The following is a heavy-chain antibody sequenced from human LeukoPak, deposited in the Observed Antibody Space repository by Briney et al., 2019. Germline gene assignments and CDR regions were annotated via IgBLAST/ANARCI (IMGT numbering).Heavy chain of an antibody. D-gene: IGHD2/OR15-2a*01. J-gene: IGHJ5*02. CDR2: VGTVGDI. CDR3: TRGHYLGFEP. V-gene: IGHV3-13*01. Sequence: GGSLRLSCEASGLTFRTNDFHWVRQAPGKGLEWVSGVGTVGDIYYADSVRGRFTLSREDAKNSLFLQMNSLRVEDTAVYYCTRGHYLGFEPWGQGVLVTVSA. CDR1: GLTFRTND.